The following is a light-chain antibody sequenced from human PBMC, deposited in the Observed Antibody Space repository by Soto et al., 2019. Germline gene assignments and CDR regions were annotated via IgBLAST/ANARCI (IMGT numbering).Light chain of an antibody. CDR2: RND. CDR1: SSNIGNNA. V-gene: IGLV1-36*01. Sequence: QSVLTQPPSVSEAPRQRVTISCSGSSSNIGNNAVNWYQQLPGKAPKLLIYRNDLLPSGVSDRFSGSKSGTSASLAISGLQSEDEADYFCVTWDDSLNGVVFGGGTKLTVL. CDR3: VTWDDSLNGVV. J-gene: IGLJ2*01.